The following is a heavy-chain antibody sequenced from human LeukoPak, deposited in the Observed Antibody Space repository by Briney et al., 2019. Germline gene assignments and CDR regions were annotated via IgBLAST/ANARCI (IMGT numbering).Heavy chain of an antibody. V-gene: IGHV1-2*02. CDR1: GYTFTGYY. CDR2: INPNSGGT. J-gene: IGHJ4*02. CDR3: ARASAVRGVWIGY. D-gene: IGHD3-10*01. Sequence: ASVKVSCKASGYTFTGYYMHWVRQAPGQGLEWMGWINPNSGGTNYAQKFQGRVTVTRDTSISTAYMELSRLRSDDTAVYYCARASAVRGVWIGYWGQGTLVTVSS.